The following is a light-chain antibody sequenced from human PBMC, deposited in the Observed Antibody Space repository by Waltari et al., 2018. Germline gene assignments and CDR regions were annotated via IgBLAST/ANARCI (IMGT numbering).Light chain of an antibody. CDR2: KAS. Sequence: DIQMTQSPSTLSASVGDIVTLTCRASQSISNWLAWYQQKPGRAPKLLIYKASSLESGVPSRFSGSGSGTEFTLTISSLQPDDFATYYCQQYSSFPRTFGQGTKVEIK. V-gene: IGKV1-5*03. J-gene: IGKJ1*01. CDR1: QSISNW. CDR3: QQYSSFPRT.